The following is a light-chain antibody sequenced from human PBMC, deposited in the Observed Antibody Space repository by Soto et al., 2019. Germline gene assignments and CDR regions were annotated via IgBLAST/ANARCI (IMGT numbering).Light chain of an antibody. CDR3: LQHNSYPRT. J-gene: IGKJ1*01. CDR1: QSVSSSY. CDR2: GAS. V-gene: IGKV3-20*01. Sequence: EIVLTQSPGTLSLSTGERATLSCRTSQSVSSSYLAWYQQKPGQAPRLLICGASTRATGIPDRFSGSGSETDFTLTISSLQPEDFATYYCLQHNSYPRTFGQGTKVDIK.